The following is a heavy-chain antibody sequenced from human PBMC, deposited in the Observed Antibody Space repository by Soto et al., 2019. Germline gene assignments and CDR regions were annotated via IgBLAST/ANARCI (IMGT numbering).Heavy chain of an antibody. V-gene: IGHV4-39*01. CDR2: IYYSGST. J-gene: IGHJ4*02. CDR1: GGSISSSSYY. D-gene: IGHD3-3*01. Sequence: SDTLSLTCTVSGGSISSSSYYWGWIRQPPGKGLEWIGSIYYSGSTYYNPSLKSRVTISVDTSKNQFSLKLSSVTAADTAVYYCARLYWRRGYFDYWGQGTLVTVSS. CDR3: ARLYWRRGYFDY.